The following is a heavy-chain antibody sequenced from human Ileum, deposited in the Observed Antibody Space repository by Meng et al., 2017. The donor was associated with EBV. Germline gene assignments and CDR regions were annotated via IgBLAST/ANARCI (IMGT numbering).Heavy chain of an antibody. J-gene: IGHJ4*02. CDR2: TSHSGST. V-gene: IGHV4-4*02. CDR3: ASSDYYRSDY. D-gene: IGHD3-22*01. Sequence: QVQLHGSGPGLVKPSGTLSLTCAVSGGSISRSDWWSWVRQPPGKGLEWIGETSHSGSTNYSPSLKSRVTISLDKSKNQLSLKLNSVTAADTAVYYCASSDYYRSDYWGQGTLVTVSS. CDR1: GGSISRSDW.